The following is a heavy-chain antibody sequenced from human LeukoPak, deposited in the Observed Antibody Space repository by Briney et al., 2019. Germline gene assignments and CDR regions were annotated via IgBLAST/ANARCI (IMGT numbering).Heavy chain of an antibody. CDR1: GLTFSNYW. CDR3: ARDGFGTGSN. CDR2: IKQDGSEK. J-gene: IGHJ4*02. D-gene: IGHD3-16*01. Sequence: PGGSLRLSCAASGLTFSNYWMDWVRQAPGKGLEWVANIKQDGSEKNYVDSVKGRFIISRDNAKNSLYLQMNTLRADDTAVYYRARDGFGTGSNWGQGTLVTVSS. V-gene: IGHV3-7*03.